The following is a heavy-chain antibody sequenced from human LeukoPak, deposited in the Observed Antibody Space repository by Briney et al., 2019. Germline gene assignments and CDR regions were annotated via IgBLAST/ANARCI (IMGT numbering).Heavy chain of an antibody. Sequence: PSETLSLTCTVSGGSISSYYWSWIRQPPGKGLEWIGYIYTSGSTNYNPSLKSRVTISVDTSKNQFSLKLSSVTAADTAVYYCARHGYDSSGYQDYYFDYSGQGTLVTVSS. D-gene: IGHD3-22*01. CDR3: ARHGYDSSGYQDYYFDY. V-gene: IGHV4-4*09. CDR2: IYTSGST. J-gene: IGHJ4*02. CDR1: GGSISSYY.